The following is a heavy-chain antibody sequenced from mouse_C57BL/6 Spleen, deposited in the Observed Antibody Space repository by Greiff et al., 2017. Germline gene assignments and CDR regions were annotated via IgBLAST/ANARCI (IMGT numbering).Heavy chain of an antibody. V-gene: IGHV14-2*01. CDR1: GFNIKDYY. Sequence: EVQLQESGAELVKPGASVKLSCTASGFNIKDYYMHWVKQRTEQGLEWIGRIDPEDGETKYAPKFQGKATITADKSSNTSYLQLSRLTSEDTAVYYGARDYYGSSYWYFDVWGTGTTVTVSS. CDR2: IDPEDGET. D-gene: IGHD1-1*01. J-gene: IGHJ1*03. CDR3: ARDYYGSSYWYFDV.